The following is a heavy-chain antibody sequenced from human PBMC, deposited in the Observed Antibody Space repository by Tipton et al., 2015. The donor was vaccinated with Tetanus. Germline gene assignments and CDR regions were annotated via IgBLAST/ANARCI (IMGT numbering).Heavy chain of an antibody. D-gene: IGHD4-17*01. J-gene: IGHJ4*02. CDR3: ARDRDGDYAAFDY. V-gene: IGHV3-66*01. CDR1: GFIVSSNY. Sequence: GSLRLSCAASGFIVSSNYMTWVRQAPGKGLEWVSVIFSGGSTYYADSVKGRFTISRDNSKNTLYLQMNSLRAEDTAVYYCARDRDGDYAAFDYWGQGTLVTVSS. CDR2: IFSGGST.